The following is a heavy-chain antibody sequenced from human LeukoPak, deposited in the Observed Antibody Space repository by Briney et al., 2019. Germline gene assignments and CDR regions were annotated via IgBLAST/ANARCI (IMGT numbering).Heavy chain of an antibody. J-gene: IGHJ4*02. V-gene: IGHV4-4*07. CDR1: GGSISSYY. CDR2: IYTGGST. CDR3: TRAYSSSLLDY. D-gene: IGHD6-6*01. Sequence: SETLSLTCSGSGGSISSYYWSWIRQPAGKGLEWIGRIYTGGSTNYNPSLKSRVTMSVDTSKNQFSLKLSSVTAADTAVYYCTRAYSSSLLDYWGQGTLVTVSS.